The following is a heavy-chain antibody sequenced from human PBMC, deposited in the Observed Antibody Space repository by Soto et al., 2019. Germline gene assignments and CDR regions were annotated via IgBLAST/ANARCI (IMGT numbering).Heavy chain of an antibody. CDR1: GGTFSSYT. Sequence: QVQLVQSGAEVKKPGSSVKVSCKASGGTFSSYTISWVRQAPGQGLEWMGRIIPILGIANYAQKFQGRVTITADKSMSRAYMELSSMRSEDRAVYCCERDVGWFAPWGQGTLVTVSS. CDR3: ERDVGWFAP. V-gene: IGHV1-69*08. CDR2: IIPILGIA. J-gene: IGHJ5*02.